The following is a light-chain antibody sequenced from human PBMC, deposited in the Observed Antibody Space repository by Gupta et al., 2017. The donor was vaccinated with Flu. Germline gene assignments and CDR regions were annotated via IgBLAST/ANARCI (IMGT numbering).Light chain of an antibody. V-gene: IGLV1-51*02. CDR3: GSWDSSLSAVV. J-gene: IGLJ2*01. CDR1: NSNIGNNY. Sequence: KVTFSCSGSNSNIGNNYVSWYQQLPGAAPKLLIYENVKRPSEIPDRLSGSKSGTSATLGITGLQTGDEADYYCGSWDSSLSAVVFGGGTKLTVL. CDR2: ENV.